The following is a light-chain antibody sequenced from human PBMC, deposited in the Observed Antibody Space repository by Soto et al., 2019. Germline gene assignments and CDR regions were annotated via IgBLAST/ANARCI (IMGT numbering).Light chain of an antibody. V-gene: IGLV1-47*01. CDR2: RNN. J-gene: IGLJ2*01. Sequence: QSVLTQPPSTSGTPGQRVTISCSGSSSNIGSNYVYWYQQLPGTAPKLLIYRNNQRPSGVPDRFSGSQSGTSASLAISGLRSEDEADYFCAAWDDSLRALVFGGGTKLTVL. CDR1: SSNIGSNY. CDR3: AAWDDSLRALV.